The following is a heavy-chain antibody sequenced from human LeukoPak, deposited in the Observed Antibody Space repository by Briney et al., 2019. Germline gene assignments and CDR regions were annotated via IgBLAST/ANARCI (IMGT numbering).Heavy chain of an antibody. CDR3: AKDREAVVINWFDP. D-gene: IGHD6-19*01. CDR2: ISGSGGST. CDR1: GFTFSSYA. V-gene: IGHV3-23*01. Sequence: PGGSLRLSCAASGFTFSSYAMSWVRQAPGKGLEWVSAISGSGGSTYYADSVKGRFAISRDNSKNTLYLQMNSLRAEDTAVYYCAKDREAVVINWFDPWGQGTLVTVSS. J-gene: IGHJ5*02.